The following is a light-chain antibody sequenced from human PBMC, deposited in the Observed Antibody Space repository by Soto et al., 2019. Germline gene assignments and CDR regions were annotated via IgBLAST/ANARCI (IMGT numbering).Light chain of an antibody. J-gene: IGKJ1*01. CDR3: QQYNDWPMT. CDR1: LRVSST. V-gene: IGKV3-15*01. CDR2: GAF. Sequence: LMKQSPVTLSVSPGERATLSCRASLRVSSTLAWYQQKPGQAPSLHIYGAFTRAAGIPARFSGTWSGTEFTLTISSLQSEDFALYYCQQYNDWPMTFGQGTKVDI.